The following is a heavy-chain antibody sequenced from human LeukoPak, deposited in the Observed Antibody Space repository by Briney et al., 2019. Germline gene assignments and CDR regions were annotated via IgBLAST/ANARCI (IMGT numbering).Heavy chain of an antibody. D-gene: IGHD2-2*01. CDR3: ARRHCSSTRCSNWFDP. CDR2: INHSGST. V-gene: IGHV4-34*01. Sequence: SETLSLTCAVYGGSFSGYYWSWIRQPPGKGLEWIGEINHSGSTNYNPSLKSRVTISVDTSKNQFSLKLSSVTAADTAVYYCARRHCSSTRCSNWFDPWGQGTLVTVSS. CDR1: GGSFSGYY. J-gene: IGHJ5*02.